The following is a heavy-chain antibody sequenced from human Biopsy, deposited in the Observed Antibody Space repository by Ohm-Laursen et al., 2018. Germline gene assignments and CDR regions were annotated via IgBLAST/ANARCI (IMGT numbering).Heavy chain of an antibody. J-gene: IGHJ5*02. V-gene: IGHV1-2*02. CDR3: TRGGYYYDSLAYYYWFDL. D-gene: IGHD3-22*01. Sequence: ASVKVSCKASGYTFTGYHVHWVRQAPGQGLEWMGWINAKTGDTNYAQKFQGRVTMTRDTSISTAYVDLSSLRSDDTAVYYCTRGGYYYDSLAYYYWFDLWGQGAPVTVSS. CDR1: GYTFTGYH. CDR2: INAKTGDT.